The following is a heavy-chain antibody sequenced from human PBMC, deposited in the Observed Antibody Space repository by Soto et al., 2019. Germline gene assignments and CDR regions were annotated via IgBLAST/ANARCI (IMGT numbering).Heavy chain of an antibody. CDR2: ISYDGHDK. CDR3: ARTATTKTTSYYFDN. CDR1: GFSFSTYA. V-gene: IGHV3-30-3*01. J-gene: IGHJ4*02. D-gene: IGHD4-17*01. Sequence: GGSLRLSCEASGFSFSTYAIYWARQAPGRGLEWVAAISYDGHDKYYTDSVRGRFTISRDDSKNTVHLQMHSLTVEDTAVYYCARTATTKTTSYYFDNWGQGTLVTVSS.